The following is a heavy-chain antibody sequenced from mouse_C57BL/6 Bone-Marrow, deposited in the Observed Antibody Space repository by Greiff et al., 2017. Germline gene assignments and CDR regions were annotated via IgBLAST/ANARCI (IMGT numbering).Heavy chain of an antibody. CDR3: ARLGSYYYEMDD. J-gene: IGHJ4*01. D-gene: IGHD3-1*01. Sequence: EVQLQQSGPELVKPGASVKISCKASGYTFTDYSMNWVKQSHGKSLEWIGDIHPNNGGTSYNQKFKGKATLTVDKSSSTAYMELRSLTSEDSAVYYCARLGSYYYEMDDWGQGTSVTVSS. CDR1: GYTFTDYS. CDR2: IHPNNGGT. V-gene: IGHV1-26*01.